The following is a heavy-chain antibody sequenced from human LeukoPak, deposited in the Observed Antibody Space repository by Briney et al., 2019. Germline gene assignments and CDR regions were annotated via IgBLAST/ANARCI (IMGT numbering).Heavy chain of an antibody. CDR3: ARDVSSMFPNWFDP. V-gene: IGHV4-31*03. J-gene: IGHJ5*02. Sequence: PSQTLSLTCSVSGDSISSRTYYWTWIRQHPEKGLEWIGYIWNSGSTNYNPALKSRVTISVDTSKNQFSLKLTSVTAADTAIYYCARDVSSMFPNWFDPWGQGILAIVSS. CDR1: GDSISSRTYY. CDR2: IWNSGST. D-gene: IGHD6-6*01.